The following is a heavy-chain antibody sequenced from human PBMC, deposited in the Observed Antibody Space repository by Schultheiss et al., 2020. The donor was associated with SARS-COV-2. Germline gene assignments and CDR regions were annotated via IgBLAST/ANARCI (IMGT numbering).Heavy chain of an antibody. J-gene: IGHJ2*01. CDR1: GGSISSAGYY. D-gene: IGHD4-17*01. Sequence: SETLSLTCTVSGGSISSAGYYWSWIRQHPGKGLEWIGNIYSSGSTYYNPSLKSPVMISLDTSKNQFSLKLSSVTAADTAVYYCARTSYGDYWYFDLWGRGTLVTVSS. V-gene: IGHV4-31*01. CDR3: ARTSYGDYWYFDL. CDR2: IYSSGST.